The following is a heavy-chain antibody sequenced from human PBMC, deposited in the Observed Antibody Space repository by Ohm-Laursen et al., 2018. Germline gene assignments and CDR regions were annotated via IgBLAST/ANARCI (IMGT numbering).Heavy chain of an antibody. J-gene: IGHJ4*02. CDR1: GDSISPHY. V-gene: IGHV4-59*08. CDR3: ARAHFGYSD. CDR2: IYYSGST. D-gene: IGHD5-18*01. Sequence: GTLSLTCTVSGDSISPHYWSWIRQSPGKGLEWIGYIYYSGSTNYNPSLKSRVTISVDTSKNQFSLKLTSVTAADTAVYYCARAHFGYSDWGQGTLVTVSS.